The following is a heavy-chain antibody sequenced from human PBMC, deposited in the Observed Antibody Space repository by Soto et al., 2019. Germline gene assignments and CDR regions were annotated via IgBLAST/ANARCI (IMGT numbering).Heavy chain of an antibody. Sequence: EVQLVESGGGLVQPGGSLRLSCAASGFTFSSYWMSWVRQAPGKGLEWVANIKQDGSEKYYVDSVKGRFTISRDNAKNSLYLQMNSLRAEDTAVYYCARVGYSSSWYNWFDPWGQGTLVTVSS. CDR2: IKQDGSEK. J-gene: IGHJ5*02. V-gene: IGHV3-7*03. CDR1: GFTFSSYW. CDR3: ARVGYSSSWYNWFDP. D-gene: IGHD6-13*01.